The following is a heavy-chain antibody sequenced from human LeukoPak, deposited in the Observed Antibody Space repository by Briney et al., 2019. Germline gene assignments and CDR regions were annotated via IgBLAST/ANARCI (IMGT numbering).Heavy chain of an antibody. V-gene: IGHV3-48*04. CDR1: GFTFSSYG. CDR2: ISSSGSTI. D-gene: IGHD3-22*01. CDR3: AREFDSSGYLDY. J-gene: IGHJ4*02. Sequence: PGGSLRLSCAASGFTFSSYGMNWVRQAPGKGLEWVSYISSSGSTIYYADSVKGRFTISRDNAKKSLYLQMNSLRAEDTAVYYCAREFDSSGYLDYWGQGTLVTVSS.